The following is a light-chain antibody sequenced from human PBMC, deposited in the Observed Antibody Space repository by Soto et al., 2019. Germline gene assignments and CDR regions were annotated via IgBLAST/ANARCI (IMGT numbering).Light chain of an antibody. J-gene: IGKJ5*01. CDR2: AAS. CDR3: QHFGGTTFT. V-gene: IGKV3-20*01. Sequence: EMVLTQSPGHLSLSPGEGATLSCRASQSVSSSYIAWYQQRPGQTPSLLIYAASTRATGIPDRFSGSGSGTHFTLTISRLEPGDFAVYYCQHFGGTTFTFGQGTRLEIK. CDR1: QSVSSSY.